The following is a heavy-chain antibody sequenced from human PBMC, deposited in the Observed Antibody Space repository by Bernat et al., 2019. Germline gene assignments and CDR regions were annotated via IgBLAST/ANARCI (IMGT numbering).Heavy chain of an antibody. Sequence: QVQLVQSGAEVKKPGASVKVSCKASGYPFTSYGFSWVRQAPGQGLEWMGWISAYNGNTNYAQKLQDRVTMTTDTSTRTAYMELRSLRSNDTAVYYCARDQGDTICHLPYDYWGQGTLVTVSS. D-gene: IGHD3-3*01. CDR3: ARDQGDTICHLPYDY. CDR2: ISAYNGNT. J-gene: IGHJ4*02. CDR1: GYPFTSYG. V-gene: IGHV1-18*04.